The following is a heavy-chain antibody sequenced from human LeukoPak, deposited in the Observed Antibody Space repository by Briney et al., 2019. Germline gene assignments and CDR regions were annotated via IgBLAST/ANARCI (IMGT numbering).Heavy chain of an antibody. V-gene: IGHV4-39*07. CDR2: IYYSGST. CDR1: GGSISSSSYY. J-gene: IGHJ4*02. D-gene: IGHD4-17*01. CDR3: ARHPDGDYNWFLDY. Sequence: SETLSLTCTVSGGSISSSSYYWGWIRQPPGKGLEWIGSIYYSGSTYYNPSLKSRVTISVDTSKNQFSLKLSSVTAADTAVYYCARHPDGDYNWFLDYWGQGALVTVSS.